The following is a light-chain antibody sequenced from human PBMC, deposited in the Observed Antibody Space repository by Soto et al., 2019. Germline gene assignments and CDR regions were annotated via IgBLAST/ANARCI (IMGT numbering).Light chain of an antibody. CDR2: AAS. CDR3: QQRSNWPLT. J-gene: IGKJ4*01. Sequence: EIVLTQSPATLSLSPGEIATLSCRASQSVSSFLAWYQQKPGQAPRLLIFAASNRVTGIPARFSGSWSGTDFTLTISSLEREDFAVYYCQQRSNWPLTFGGGTKVEIK. V-gene: IGKV3-11*01. CDR1: QSVSSF.